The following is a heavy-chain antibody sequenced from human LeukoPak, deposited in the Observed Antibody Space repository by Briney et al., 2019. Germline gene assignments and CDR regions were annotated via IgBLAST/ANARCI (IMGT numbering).Heavy chain of an antibody. CDR2: IYGGGST. Sequence: GGSLRLSCAASGFTVSSNYMSWVRQAPGKGLEWVSVIYGGGSTYYADSVKGRFTISRDNSKNTLYLQMNSLRAEDTAVYYCAGEGTMVRGVTYYGMDVWGQGTTVTVSS. CDR1: GFTVSSNY. D-gene: IGHD3-10*01. J-gene: IGHJ6*02. V-gene: IGHV3-66*01. CDR3: AGEGTMVRGVTYYGMDV.